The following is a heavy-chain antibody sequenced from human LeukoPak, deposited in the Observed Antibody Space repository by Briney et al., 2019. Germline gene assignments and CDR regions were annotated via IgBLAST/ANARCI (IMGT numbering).Heavy chain of an antibody. CDR3: ATNSALDEYYYYYGMDV. D-gene: IGHD1-1*01. CDR2: ITSDSTYI. J-gene: IGHJ6*02. CDR1: GFTSDTYY. Sequence: GGSLRLSCAASGFTSDTYYMSWVRQAPGKGLEWVSSITSDSTYISYADSVRGRFTISRDNARNSLFLRMNSLRAEDTAVYYCATNSALDEYYYYYGMDVWGQGTTVTVSS. V-gene: IGHV3-21*04.